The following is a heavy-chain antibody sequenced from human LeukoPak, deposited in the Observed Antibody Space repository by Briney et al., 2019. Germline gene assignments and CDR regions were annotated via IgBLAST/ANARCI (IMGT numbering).Heavy chain of an antibody. J-gene: IGHJ4*02. Sequence: GGSLRLSCAVSGFTVTVNYMSWVRQAPGRGPEWVSGISGNGGNIDYADSVKGRFTISRDNSKNTLYLQMNSLRAEDTAVYYCAKGRINCSGGSCYSSPFDYWGQGTLVTVSS. CDR1: GFTVTVNY. V-gene: IGHV3-23*01. CDR2: ISGNGGNI. CDR3: AKGRINCSGGSCYSSPFDY. D-gene: IGHD2-15*01.